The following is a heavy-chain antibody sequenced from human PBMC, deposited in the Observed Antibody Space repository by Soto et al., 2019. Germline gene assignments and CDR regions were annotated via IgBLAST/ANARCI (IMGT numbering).Heavy chain of an antibody. CDR2: INAGNGNT. CDR1: GYTFTSYA. D-gene: IGHD6-19*01. CDR3: ARAQQWLDPFFDY. J-gene: IGHJ4*02. V-gene: IGHV1-3*01. Sequence: GASVKVSCKASGYTFTSYAMHWVRQAPGQRLEWMGWINAGNGNTKYSQKFQGRVTITRDTSASTAYMELSSLRSEDTAVYYCARAQQWLDPFFDYWGQGTLVTVSS.